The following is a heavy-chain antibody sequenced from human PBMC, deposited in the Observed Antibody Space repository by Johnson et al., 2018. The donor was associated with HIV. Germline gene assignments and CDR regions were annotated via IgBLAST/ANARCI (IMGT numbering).Heavy chain of an antibody. V-gene: IGHV3-30-3*01. CDR1: GFPFSSYA. CDR3: ARGVDGAFDI. Sequence: VQLVESGGGVVQPGRTLRLSCAASGFPFSSYAMHWVRKAPGKGLEWVAVISYDGSNKYYADSVKGRFTISRDNSKNTLYLQMNSLRAEDTAVYYCARGVDGAFDIWGQGTMVTVSS. D-gene: IGHD3-10*01. CDR2: ISYDGSNK. J-gene: IGHJ3*02.